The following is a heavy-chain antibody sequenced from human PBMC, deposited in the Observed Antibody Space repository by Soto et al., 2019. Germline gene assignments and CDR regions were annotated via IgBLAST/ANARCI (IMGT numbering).Heavy chain of an antibody. V-gene: IGHV4-34*01. Sequence: SETLSLTCAVYGGSFSGYYWSWIRQPPGKGLEWIGEINHSGSTNYNPSLKSRVTISVDTSKNQFSLKLSSVTAADTAVYYCARLRYCSSTSCYRVKYYFDYWGQGTLVTVSS. D-gene: IGHD2-2*02. J-gene: IGHJ4*02. CDR2: INHSGST. CDR3: ARLRYCSSTSCYRVKYYFDY. CDR1: GGSFSGYY.